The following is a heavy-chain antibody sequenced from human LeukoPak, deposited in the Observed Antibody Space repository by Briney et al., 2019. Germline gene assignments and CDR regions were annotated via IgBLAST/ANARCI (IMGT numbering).Heavy chain of an antibody. D-gene: IGHD3-22*01. V-gene: IGHV4-59*01. CDR2: IYYSGST. CDR1: GGSLSSYY. CDR3: ARERGYDSSGYYIDY. Sequence: SETLSLTCTVSGGSLSSYYWSWIRQPPGKGLEWIGYIYYSGSTNYNPSLKSRVTISVDTSKTQFSLKLSSVTAADTAVYYCARERGYDSSGYYIDYWGQGTLVTVSS. J-gene: IGHJ4*02.